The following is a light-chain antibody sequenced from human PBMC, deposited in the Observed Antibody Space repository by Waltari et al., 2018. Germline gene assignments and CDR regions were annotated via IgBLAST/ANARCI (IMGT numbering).Light chain of an antibody. Sequence: EIVLTQSPGTLSLSPGERATLSYRASQSVTRTLAWYQQKPGQALRLLILDTSTRATGIPDRFSGSVFGTDFSLTISRLEPEDFAVYYCQKYGTLPATFGQGTKVEIK. CDR1: QSVTRT. CDR2: DTS. CDR3: QKYGTLPAT. J-gene: IGKJ1*01. V-gene: IGKV3-20*01.